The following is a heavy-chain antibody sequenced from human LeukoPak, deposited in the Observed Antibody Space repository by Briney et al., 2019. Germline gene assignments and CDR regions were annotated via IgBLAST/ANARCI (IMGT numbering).Heavy chain of an antibody. CDR1: GFTFSSYA. V-gene: IGHV3-23*01. J-gene: IGHJ4*02. Sequence: GGSLRLSCAASGFTFSSYAMSWVRQAPGKGLEWVSAISGSGGSTYYADSVKGRFTISRDNSKNTLYLQMNSLRAEDTAVYYCAKVSSRYYDSSGYFDYWGQGTLVTVSS. CDR2: ISGSGGST. D-gene: IGHD3-22*01. CDR3: AKVSSRYYDSSGYFDY.